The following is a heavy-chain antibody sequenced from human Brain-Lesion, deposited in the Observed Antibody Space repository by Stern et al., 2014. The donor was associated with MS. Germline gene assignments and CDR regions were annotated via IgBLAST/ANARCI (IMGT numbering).Heavy chain of an antibody. CDR3: ATDLQQPLVDTFDI. CDR2: FDPEDGES. CDR1: GYTLTELS. J-gene: IGHJ3*02. D-gene: IGHD6-13*01. V-gene: IGHV1-24*01. Sequence: VQLEESGAEVKKPGASVKVSCKVSGYTLTELSMPWVRQAPGKGLEWMGGFDPEDGESIYEQKFQGRVTMTEDTSTDTAYMELSSLRSEDTAIYYCATDLQQPLVDTFDIWGQGTMVTVSS.